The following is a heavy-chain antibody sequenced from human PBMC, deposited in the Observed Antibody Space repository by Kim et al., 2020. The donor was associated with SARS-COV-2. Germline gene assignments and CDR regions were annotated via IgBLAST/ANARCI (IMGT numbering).Heavy chain of an antibody. J-gene: IGHJ4*02. V-gene: IGHV6-1*01. D-gene: IGHD2-2*01. Sequence: SQTLSLTCAISGVSVSSNSAAWNWIRQSPSRGLEWLGRTYYRSKWYNDYAVSVKSRITINPDTSKNQFSLQLNSVTPEDTAVYYCAREGVYCSSTSCVIFDYWGQGTLVTVSS. CDR3: AREGVYCSSTSCVIFDY. CDR1: GVSVSSNSAA. CDR2: TYYRSKWYN.